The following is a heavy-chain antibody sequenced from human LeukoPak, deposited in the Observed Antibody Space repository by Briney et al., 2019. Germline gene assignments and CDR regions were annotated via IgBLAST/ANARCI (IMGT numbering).Heavy chain of an antibody. CDR3: AKAYGSGSYYNPLDY. CDR1: GFTLSSYA. Sequence: GGSLRLSCAASGFTLSSYAMSWVRQAPGKGLEWVSAISGSGGSTYYADSVKGRFTISRDNSKNTLYLQMNSLRAEDTAVYYCAKAYGSGSYYNPLDYWGQGTLVTVSS. J-gene: IGHJ4*02. V-gene: IGHV3-23*01. CDR2: ISGSGGST. D-gene: IGHD3-10*01.